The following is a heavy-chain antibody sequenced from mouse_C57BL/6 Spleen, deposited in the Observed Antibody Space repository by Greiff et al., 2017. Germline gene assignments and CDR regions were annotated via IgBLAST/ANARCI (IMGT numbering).Heavy chain of an antibody. V-gene: IGHV1-39*01. CDR2: LNPNYGTT. CDR3: ALGPPTVVGCYAMDY. D-gene: IGHD1-1*01. CDR1: GYSFTDYN. Sequence: VQLQQSGPELVKPGASVKISCKASGYSFTDYNMNWVKQSNGQSLEWIGVLNPNYGTTSYNQKFKGKATLTVDQSSSTAYMQLNSLTSEDSAVYYGALGPPTVVGCYAMDYWGQGTSVTVSS. J-gene: IGHJ4*01.